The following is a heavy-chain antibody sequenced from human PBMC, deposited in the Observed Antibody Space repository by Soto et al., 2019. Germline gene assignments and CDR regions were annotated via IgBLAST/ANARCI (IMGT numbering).Heavy chain of an antibody. V-gene: IGHV3-21*04. CDR3: ARPTSSGWYFPYYYYGMDV. J-gene: IGHJ6*02. D-gene: IGHD6-19*01. CDR1: GFTFSSYS. CDR2: ISSSSSYI. Sequence: GGSLRLSCAASGFTFSSYSMNWVRQAPGKGLEWVSSISSSSSYIYYADSVKGRFTISRDNAKNSLYLQMNSLRAEDTALYYCARPTSSGWYFPYYYYGMDVWGQGTTVTVSS.